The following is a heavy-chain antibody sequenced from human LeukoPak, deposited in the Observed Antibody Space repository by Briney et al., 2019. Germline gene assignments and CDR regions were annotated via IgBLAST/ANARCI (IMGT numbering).Heavy chain of an antibody. V-gene: IGHV4-61*02. J-gene: IGHJ4*02. CDR2: IYTSGSN. Sequence: SETLSVTCTVSGGSITSGSYYWSWIRQPAGKGLEWIVRIYTSGSNNYNPSLKSRATTSVDTPKNQFSLKLSSVTAADTAVYYCARGGTALVTWFFDYWGQGTLVTVSS. CDR1: GGSITSGSYY. D-gene: IGHD5-18*01. CDR3: ARGGTALVTWFFDY.